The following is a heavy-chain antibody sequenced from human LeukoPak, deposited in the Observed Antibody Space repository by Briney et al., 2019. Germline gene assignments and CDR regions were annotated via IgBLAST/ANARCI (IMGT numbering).Heavy chain of an antibody. D-gene: IGHD2-2*01. CDR2: ISAYNGNT. J-gene: IGHJ4*02. V-gene: IGHV1-18*01. CDR1: GYTFNRYG. Sequence: ASVKVSCKTSGYTFNRYGVIWVRQAPGQGLEWMGWISAYNGNTNYAQKLQGRVTMTTDTSTSTAYMELRSLRSDDTAVYYCARDRYCSSTSCYSGPLANWGQGTLVTVSS. CDR3: ARDRYCSSTSCYSGPLAN.